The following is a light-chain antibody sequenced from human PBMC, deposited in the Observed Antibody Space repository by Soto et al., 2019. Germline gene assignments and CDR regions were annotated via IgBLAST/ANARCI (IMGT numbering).Light chain of an antibody. Sequence: QPALTQPASVSGSPGQSITISCTGTNSDVGSYNLVSWYQQHAGKAPKVIIYEVSERPSGVSDRFSGSKSGNTASLMISGLQAEDEADYYCCSYAGSSTQSYVFGSGTKVTVL. CDR2: EVS. J-gene: IGLJ1*01. CDR1: NSDVGSYNL. CDR3: CSYAGSSTQSYV. V-gene: IGLV2-23*02.